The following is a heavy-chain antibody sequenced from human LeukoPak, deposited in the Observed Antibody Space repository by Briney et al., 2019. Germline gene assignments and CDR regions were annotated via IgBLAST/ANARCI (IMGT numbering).Heavy chain of an antibody. J-gene: IGHJ5*02. Sequence: ASVTVSCKASGYTFTSYDINWVRQATGQGLEWMGWMNPNSGNTGYAQKFQGRVTITRNTSISTAYMELSSLRSEDTAVYYCARGRGYYDSSGYYYDNWFDPWGQGTLVTVSS. CDR2: MNPNSGNT. D-gene: IGHD3-22*01. V-gene: IGHV1-8*03. CDR1: GYTFTSYD. CDR3: ARGRGYYDSSGYYYDNWFDP.